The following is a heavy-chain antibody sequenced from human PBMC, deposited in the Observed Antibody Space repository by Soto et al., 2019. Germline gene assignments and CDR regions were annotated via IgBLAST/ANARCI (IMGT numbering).Heavy chain of an antibody. D-gene: IGHD2-15*01. CDR3: SRVVVVVAAADAFDI. J-gene: IGHJ3*02. CDR2: VNPSGGST. CDR1: GYTFTSYY. Sequence: ASVKVSCRASGYTFTSYYMRWVRQAPGQGLEWMGIVNPSGGSTSYAQKFQGRVTMTRDTSTSTVYMELSSLRSEDTAVYYCSRVVVVVAAADAFDIWGQGTMVTVSS. V-gene: IGHV1-46*03.